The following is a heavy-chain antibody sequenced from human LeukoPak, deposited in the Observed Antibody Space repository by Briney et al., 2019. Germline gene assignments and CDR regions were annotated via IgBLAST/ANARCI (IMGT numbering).Heavy chain of an antibody. CDR3: ARLDIARDAFDI. CDR2: IYYSGST. V-gene: IGHV4-59*08. Sequence: SETLSLTCTGSGGSISSYYWSWIRQPPGKGLEWIGYIYYSGSTNYNPSLKSRVTISVDTSKNQFSLKLSSVTAADTAVYYCARLDIARDAFDIWGQGTMVTVSS. D-gene: IGHD5-12*01. J-gene: IGHJ3*02. CDR1: GGSISSYY.